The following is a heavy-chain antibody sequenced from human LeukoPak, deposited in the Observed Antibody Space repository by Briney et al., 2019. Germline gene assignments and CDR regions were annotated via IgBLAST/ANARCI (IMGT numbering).Heavy chain of an antibody. J-gene: IGHJ4*02. CDR2: ISYDGSNK. Sequence: PGRSLRLSCAASGFTFSSYGMHWVRQAPGKGLEWVAVISYDGSNKYYADSVKGRFTISRDNSKNTVYLQMNSLRAEDTAVYYCAKPPYGGTFSYFDYWGQGTLVTVSS. CDR1: GFTFSSYG. V-gene: IGHV3-30*18. CDR3: AKPPYGGTFSYFDY. D-gene: IGHD2-21*01.